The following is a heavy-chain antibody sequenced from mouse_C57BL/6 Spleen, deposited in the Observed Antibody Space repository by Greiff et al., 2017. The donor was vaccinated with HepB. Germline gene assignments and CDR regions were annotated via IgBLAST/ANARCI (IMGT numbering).Heavy chain of an antibody. CDR2: IDPENGDT. J-gene: IGHJ4*01. CDR1: GFNIKDDY. D-gene: IGHD2-2*01. CDR3: TNYGYDYYAMDY. Sequence: EVQLQQSGAELVRPGASVKLSCTASGFNIKDDYMHWVKQRPEQGLEWIGWIDPENGDTEYASKFQGKATITADTSSNTAYLQLSSLTSEDTAVYYCTNYGYDYYAMDYWGQGTSVTVSS. V-gene: IGHV14-4*01.